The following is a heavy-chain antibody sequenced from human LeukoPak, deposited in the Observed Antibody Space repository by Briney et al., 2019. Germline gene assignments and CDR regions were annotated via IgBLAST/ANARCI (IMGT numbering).Heavy chain of an antibody. Sequence: GGSLRLSCVTSGFTFSSYEMNWVRQAPGKGLEWVSYIRSSGSPVNYADSVKGRFTISRDNAKNSLYLQMNSLRAEDTAVFYCARDRGGTDDFWSGYYTGYFDYWGQGTLVTVSS. CDR1: GFTFSSYE. J-gene: IGHJ4*02. D-gene: IGHD3-3*01. V-gene: IGHV3-48*03. CDR2: IRSSGSPV. CDR3: ARDRGGTDDFWSGYYTGYFDY.